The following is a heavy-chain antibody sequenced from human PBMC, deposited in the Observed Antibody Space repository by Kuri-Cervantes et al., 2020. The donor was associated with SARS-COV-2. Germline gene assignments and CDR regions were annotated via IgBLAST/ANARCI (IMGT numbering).Heavy chain of an antibody. Sequence: SVKVSCKASGPTFINHYIHWVRQAPGQGLEWMGGIIPIFGTANYAQKFQGRVTITADKSTSTAYMELSSLRSEDTAVYYCAREGYEAANFDYWGQGTLVTVSS. D-gene: IGHD6-13*01. CDR1: GPTFINHY. CDR2: IIPIFGTA. J-gene: IGHJ4*02. V-gene: IGHV1-69*06. CDR3: AREGYEAANFDY.